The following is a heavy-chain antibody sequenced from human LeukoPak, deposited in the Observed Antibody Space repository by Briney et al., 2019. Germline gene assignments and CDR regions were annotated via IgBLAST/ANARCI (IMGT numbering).Heavy chain of an antibody. CDR1: GYSFTSYW. V-gene: IGHV5-51*01. CDR3: ARRADSSAYYTY. D-gene: IGHD3-22*01. CDR2: IYPGDSDT. J-gene: IGHJ4*02. Sequence: GESLKISCKGSGYSFTSYWIGWVRQMPGKGLEWMGIIYPGDSDTRYSPSFQGQVTISADKSIGTAYLQWGSLKASDTAVYYCARRADSSAYYTYWGQGTLVTVFS.